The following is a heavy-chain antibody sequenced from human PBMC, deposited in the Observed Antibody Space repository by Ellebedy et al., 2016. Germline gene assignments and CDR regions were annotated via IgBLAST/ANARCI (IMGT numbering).Heavy chain of an antibody. CDR1: GYRFTSYW. D-gene: IGHD3-9*01. CDR2: VYPGDSDA. Sequence: GESLKISXKVSGYRFTSYWIAWVRQVPGKGLEWMGIVYPGDSDARYSPSFQGQVTISADKSISTAYLQWSSLKASDTAMYYCARTDWLLSEYYFDYWGQGTLVTVSS. J-gene: IGHJ4*02. CDR3: ARTDWLLSEYYFDY. V-gene: IGHV5-51*01.